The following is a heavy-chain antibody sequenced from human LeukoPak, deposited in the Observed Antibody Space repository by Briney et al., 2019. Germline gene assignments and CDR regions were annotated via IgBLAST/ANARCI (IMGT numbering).Heavy chain of an antibody. CDR2: ISYGGSNK. V-gene: IGHV3-30-3*01. CDR3: ARTYYDFWSGYSDYYFDY. CDR1: GFTFSSYA. Sequence: PGGSLRLSCAASGFTFSSYAMPWVRQAPGKGLEWVAVISYGGSNKYYADSVKGRFTISRDNSKNTLYLQMNSLRAEDTAVYYCARTYYDFWSGYSDYYFDYWGQGTLVTVSS. D-gene: IGHD3-3*01. J-gene: IGHJ4*02.